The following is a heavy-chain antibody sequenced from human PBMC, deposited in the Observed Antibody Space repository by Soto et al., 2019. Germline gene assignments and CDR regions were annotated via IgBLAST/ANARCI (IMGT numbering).Heavy chain of an antibody. V-gene: IGHV4-59*08. CDR2: IYYSGST. Sequence: QVQLQQSGPGLEKPSEPLSLTCTVSGGSISRYYWSWVRQPPGKGLEWIGYIYYSGSTNYNPTLTSRVTITVDTYKNQFSLKLRSVTAADTAVYYCARHHDAWVQGTVVTVYS. CDR1: GGSISRYY. CDR3: ARHHDA. J-gene: IGHJ5*02.